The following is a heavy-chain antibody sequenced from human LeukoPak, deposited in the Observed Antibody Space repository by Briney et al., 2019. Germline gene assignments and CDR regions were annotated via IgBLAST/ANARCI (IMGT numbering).Heavy chain of an antibody. CDR1: GFSVSTNY. Sequence: GGSLRLSCAASGFSVSTNYMAWVRQAPGKGLEWVSIVYSGGRTYYADSVKGRFTISRDNSKSTLYLQMNSLRAEDTAVYYCARVYEASFDYWGQGTLVTVSS. V-gene: IGHV3-53*01. CDR2: VYSGGRT. CDR3: ARVYEASFDY. D-gene: IGHD3-22*01. J-gene: IGHJ4*02.